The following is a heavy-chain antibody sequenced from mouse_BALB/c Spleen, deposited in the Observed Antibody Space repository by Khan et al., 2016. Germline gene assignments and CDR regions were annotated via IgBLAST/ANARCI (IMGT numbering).Heavy chain of an antibody. Sequence: EVQLQESGPGLVKPSQSLSLTCTVTGYSITSDYAWNWIRQFPGNKLEWMGYISYSGSTSYNPSLKSRISITRDTSKNQFFLQLNSMTTEDTATYYCARSRGNYFDYWGQGTTLTVSS. CDR2: ISYSGST. CDR1: GYSITSDYA. CDR3: ARSRGNYFDY. V-gene: IGHV3-2*02. J-gene: IGHJ2*01.